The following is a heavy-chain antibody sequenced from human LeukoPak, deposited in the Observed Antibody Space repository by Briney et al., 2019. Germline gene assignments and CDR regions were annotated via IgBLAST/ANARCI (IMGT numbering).Heavy chain of an antibody. V-gene: IGHV1-18*01. J-gene: IGHJ6*03. D-gene: IGHD3-22*01. CDR1: GYTFTSYG. CDR3: ARVLYYDSPYYYYMDV. CDR2: ISAYNGNT. Sequence: ASVTVSCTASGYTFTSYGISWVRQAPGQGLEWMGWISAYNGNTNYAQKLQGRVTMTTDTSTSTAYMELRSLRSDDTAVYYCARVLYYDSPYYYYMDVWGKGTTVTVSS.